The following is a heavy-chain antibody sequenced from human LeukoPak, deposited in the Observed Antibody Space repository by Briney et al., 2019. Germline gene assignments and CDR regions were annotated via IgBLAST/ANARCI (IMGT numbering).Heavy chain of an antibody. J-gene: IGHJ4*02. D-gene: IGHD3-22*01. V-gene: IGHV4-31*03. CDR1: GGSISSGGYY. CDR3: ASCYDSSGYAFDY. Sequence: PSQTLSLTCTVSGGSISSGGYYWSWIRQHPGKGLEWIGYIYYSGSTYYNPSLKSRVTISVDTSKNQFSLRLSSVTAADTAVYYCASCYDSSGYAFDYWGQGTLVTVSS. CDR2: IYYSGST.